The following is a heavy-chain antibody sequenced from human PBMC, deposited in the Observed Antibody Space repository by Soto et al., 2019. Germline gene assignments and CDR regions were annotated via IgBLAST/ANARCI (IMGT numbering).Heavy chain of an antibody. CDR1: GFTFSDYY. CDR2: ISSSSSYT. V-gene: IGHV3-11*06. CDR3: ARAISSDYDFWSGYYDPYYFDY. D-gene: IGHD3-3*01. J-gene: IGHJ4*02. Sequence: GGSLRLSCAASGFTFSDYYMSWIRQAPGKGLEWVSYISSSSSYTNYADSVKGRFTISRDNAKNSLYLQMNSLRAEDTAVYYCARAISSDYDFWSGYYDPYYFDYWGQGTLVTVSS.